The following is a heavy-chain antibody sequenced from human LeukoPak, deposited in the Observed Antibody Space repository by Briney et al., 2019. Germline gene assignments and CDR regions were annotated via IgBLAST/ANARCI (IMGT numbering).Heavy chain of an antibody. Sequence: KSSQTLSLTCTVSGGSISSGGYYWSWIRQPPGKGLEWIGYIYHSGSTYYNPSLKSRVTISVDRSKNQFSLKLSSVTAADTAVYYCARHGRPSGRRLVVPAAKGGVLDYWGQGTLVTVSS. CDR2: IYHSGST. J-gene: IGHJ4*02. CDR3: ARHGRPSGRRLVVPAAKGGVLDY. D-gene: IGHD2-2*01. V-gene: IGHV4-30-2*01. CDR1: GGSISSGGYY.